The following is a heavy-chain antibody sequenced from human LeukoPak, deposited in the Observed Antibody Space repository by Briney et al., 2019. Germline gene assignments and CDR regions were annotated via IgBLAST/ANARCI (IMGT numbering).Heavy chain of an antibody. CDR2: IRTKAYGGTT. V-gene: IGHV3-49*04. D-gene: IGHD3-10*01. CDR3: TSSFGQLSFFDY. J-gene: IGHJ4*02. Sequence: GGSLRLSCEASGFSISNSAMSWVRQAPGKGLEWVGFIRTKAYGGTTEYAASVKGRFTISRDDSKSIAYLQMNSLKTEDTAVYYCTSSFGQLSFFDYWGQGTLVTVSS. CDR1: GFSISNSA.